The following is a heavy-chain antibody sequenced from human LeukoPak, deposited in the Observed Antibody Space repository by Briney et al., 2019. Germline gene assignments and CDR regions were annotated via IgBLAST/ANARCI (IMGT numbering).Heavy chain of an antibody. CDR2: ISGSGGST. D-gene: IGHD3-9*01. CDR1: GFTFSTYN. V-gene: IGHV3-23*01. J-gene: IGHJ6*02. Sequence: PGGSLRLSCAASGFTFSTYNMNWVRQAPGKGLEWVSAISGSGGSTYYADSVKGRFTISRDNSKNTLYLQMNSLRAEDTAVYYCANLGTQYYDILTGLNRDYGMDVWGQGTTVTVSS. CDR3: ANLGTQYYDILTGLNRDYGMDV.